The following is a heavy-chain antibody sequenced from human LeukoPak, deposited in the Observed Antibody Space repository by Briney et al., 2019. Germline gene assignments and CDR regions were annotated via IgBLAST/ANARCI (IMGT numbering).Heavy chain of an antibody. CDR1: GFTFSNYW. V-gene: IGHV3-74*01. CDR3: ARRTTVIRNALDI. D-gene: IGHD1-7*01. Sequence: GGSLRLSCADSGFTFSNYWMHWVRQAPGKGVVWVSRINSDGSSTSYADSVKGRFTISRDNAKNTLYLQINSLRAEDTAVYYSARRTTVIRNALDIWGQGTMVTVSS. J-gene: IGHJ3*02. CDR2: INSDGSST.